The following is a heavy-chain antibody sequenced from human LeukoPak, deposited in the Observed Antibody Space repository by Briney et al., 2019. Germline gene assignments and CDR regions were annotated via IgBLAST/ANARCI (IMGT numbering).Heavy chain of an antibody. CDR3: AKGDSSSWYPVGFDY. CDR2: ISGSGGST. J-gene: IGHJ4*02. V-gene: IGHV3-23*01. D-gene: IGHD6-13*01. Sequence: GGSLRLSCAASGFTFSSYAMSWVRQASGKGLEWVSAISGSGGSTYYADSVKGRFTISRDNSKNTLYLQMNSLRAEDTAVYYCAKGDSSSWYPVGFDYWGQGTLVTVSS. CDR1: GFTFSSYA.